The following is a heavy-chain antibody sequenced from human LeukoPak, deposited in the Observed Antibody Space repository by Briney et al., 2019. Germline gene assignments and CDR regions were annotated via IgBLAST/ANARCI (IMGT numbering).Heavy chain of an antibody. CDR2: INPYNGGT. CDR3: ASLQGGNSDWLDP. Sequence: ASVKVSCKASGYTFGDYFIHWVRQAPGQGLEWMGRINPYNGGTTYAQSFQGRVTLTRDTSITTVYLELTGLRSDDTAVYYCASLQGGNSDWLDPWGQGTLVTVSS. J-gene: IGHJ5*02. D-gene: IGHD4-23*01. CDR1: GYTFGDYF. V-gene: IGHV1-2*06.